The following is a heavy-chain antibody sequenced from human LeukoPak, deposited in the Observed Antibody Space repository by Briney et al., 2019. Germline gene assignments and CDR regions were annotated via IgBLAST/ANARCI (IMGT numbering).Heavy chain of an antibody. J-gene: IGHJ5*02. D-gene: IGHD1-26*01. V-gene: IGHV4-38-2*02. Sequence: SGTLSLTCTVSGYSISSGYYWGWIRQPPGKGLEWIGSIYHSGSTYYNPSLKSRVTISVDTSKNQFSLKLSSVTAADTAVYYCARGGVGATTYVWFDPWGQGTLVTVSS. CDR3: ARGGVGATTYVWFDP. CDR2: IYHSGST. CDR1: GYSISSGYY.